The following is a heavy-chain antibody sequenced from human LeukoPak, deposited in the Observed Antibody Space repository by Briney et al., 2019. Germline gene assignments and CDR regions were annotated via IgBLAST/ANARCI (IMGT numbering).Heavy chain of an antibody. D-gene: IGHD3-10*01. Sequence: GGSLRLSCAASGFTFSSYAMSWVRQAPGKGLEWVSAISGSGGSTYYADSVKGRFAISRDNSKNTLYLQMNSLRAEDTAVYYCATTRVTMVRGVTKIYYFDYWGQGTLVTVSS. CDR3: ATTRVTMVRGVTKIYYFDY. V-gene: IGHV3-23*01. CDR2: ISGSGGST. CDR1: GFTFSSYA. J-gene: IGHJ4*02.